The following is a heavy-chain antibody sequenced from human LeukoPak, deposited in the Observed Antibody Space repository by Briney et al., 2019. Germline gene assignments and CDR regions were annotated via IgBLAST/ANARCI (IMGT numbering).Heavy chain of an antibody. V-gene: IGHV4-59*01. D-gene: IGHD6-13*01. CDR3: ARHSAHSSTNDAFDI. J-gene: IGHJ3*02. Sequence: SETLSLTCTVSGGSISSYYWSWIRQPPGKGLEWIGYIYDSESTNYNPSLKSRVTILIDTSKNQFSLKLSSVTAADTAVYYCARHSAHSSTNDAFDIWGQGTMVTVSS. CDR2: IYDSEST. CDR1: GGSISSYY.